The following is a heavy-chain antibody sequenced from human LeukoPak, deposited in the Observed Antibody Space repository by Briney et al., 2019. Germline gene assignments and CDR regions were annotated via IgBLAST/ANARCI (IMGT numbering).Heavy chain of an antibody. CDR2: INYRGET. CDR3: ARRGYYYDSSGFLGY. CDR1: GASTSSSF. V-gene: IGHV4-59*08. J-gene: IGHJ4*02. Sequence: SETLSLTCTVSGASTSSSFWSWIRQSPGKGLEWIGYINYRGETSQNPSLESRVSMSVDTSKNQISLQLTSVTAADTAVYYCARRGYYYDSSGFLGYWGQGTLVTVSS. D-gene: IGHD3-22*01.